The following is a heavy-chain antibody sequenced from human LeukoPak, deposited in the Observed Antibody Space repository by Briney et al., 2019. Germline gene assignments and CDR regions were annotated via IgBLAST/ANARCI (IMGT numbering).Heavy chain of an antibody. D-gene: IGHD6-19*01. CDR2: IWYDGSNK. J-gene: IGHJ4*02. CDR3: ARDRLSIAVAGTLVDY. V-gene: IGHV3-33*01. Sequence: PGGSLRLSCAATGFTFSSYGMHWVRQAPGKGLEWVAVIWYDGSNKYYADSVKGRFTISRDNSKNTLYLQMNSLRAEDTAVYYCARDRLSIAVAGTLVDYWGQGTLVTVSS. CDR1: GFTFSSYG.